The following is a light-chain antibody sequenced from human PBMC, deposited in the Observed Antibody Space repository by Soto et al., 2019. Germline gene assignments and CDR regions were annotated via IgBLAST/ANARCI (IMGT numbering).Light chain of an antibody. V-gene: IGLV1-40*01. CDR1: SSNIGAKYD. CDR3: QSFDTSLSAWV. J-gene: IGLJ3*02. CDR2: GTD. Sequence: QAVVTQPPSVSGAPGQRVNIACTGSSSNIGAKYDVHWYQQLPETAPKLLIYGTDNRPSWVPDRFSGSKSGTSASLAITDLQADDEADYYCQSFDTSLSAWVFVGGTKLTVL.